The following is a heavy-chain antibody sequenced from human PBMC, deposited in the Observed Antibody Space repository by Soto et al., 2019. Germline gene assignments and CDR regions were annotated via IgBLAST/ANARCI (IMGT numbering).Heavy chain of an antibody. CDR1: GFTFSSYS. CDR2: ISSSSSYI. CDR3: ARTYYDFWSGFDYFDY. J-gene: IGHJ4*02. V-gene: IGHV3-21*01. D-gene: IGHD3-3*01. Sequence: EVQLVESGGGLVKPGGSLRLSCAASGFTFSSYSMNWVRQAPGKGLEWVSSISSSSSYIYYADSVKGRFTISRDNAKNSLYLQMNSLRAEDTAVHYCARTYYDFWSGFDYFDYWGQGTLVTVSS.